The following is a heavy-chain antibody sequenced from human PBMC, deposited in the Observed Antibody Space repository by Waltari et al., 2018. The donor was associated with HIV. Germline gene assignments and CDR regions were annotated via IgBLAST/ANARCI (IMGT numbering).Heavy chain of an antibody. V-gene: IGHV3-30*18. CDR2: ISYDGSNK. J-gene: IGHJ4*02. CDR3: AKDFEWLRFDFDY. CDR1: GFTFSSYG. Sequence: QVQLVESGGGVVQPGRSLRLSCAASGFTFSSYGMHWVRQAPGKGLEWVAVISYDGSNKYYADSVKGRFTISRDNSKNTLYLQMNSLRAEDTAVYYCAKDFEWLRFDFDYWGQGTLVTVSS. D-gene: IGHD5-12*01.